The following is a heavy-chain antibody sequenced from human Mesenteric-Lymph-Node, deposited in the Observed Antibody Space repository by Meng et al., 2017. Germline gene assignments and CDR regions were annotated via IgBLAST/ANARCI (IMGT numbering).Heavy chain of an antibody. CDR3: ARGGYYDSSGYYLD. J-gene: IGHJ4*02. CDR1: GFTFSSYS. V-gene: IGHV3-21*01. D-gene: IGHD3-22*01. CDR2: ISSSSSYI. Sequence: GESLKISCAASGFTFSSYSMNWVRQAPGKGLEWVSSISSSSSYIYYADSVKGRFTISRDNAKNSLYLQMNSLRAEDTAVYYCARGGYYDSSGYYLDWGQGTLVTVSS.